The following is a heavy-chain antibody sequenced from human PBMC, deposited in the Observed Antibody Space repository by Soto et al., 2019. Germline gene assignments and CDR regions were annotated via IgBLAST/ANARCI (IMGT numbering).Heavy chain of an antibody. J-gene: IGHJ6*02. CDR1: GFTFSNAW. CDR3: TTGVNPRLLRSGYYYYGMDV. CDR2: IKSKTDGGTT. V-gene: IGHV3-15*07. Sequence: EVQLVESGGGVVKPGGSLRLSCAASGFTFSNAWMNWVRQAPGKGLEWVGRIKSKTDGGTTDYAAPVKGRFTISRDDSKNTLYLQMNSLKTEETAVYYCTTGVNPRLLRSGYYYYGMDVWGQGTTVTVSS. D-gene: IGHD3-10*01.